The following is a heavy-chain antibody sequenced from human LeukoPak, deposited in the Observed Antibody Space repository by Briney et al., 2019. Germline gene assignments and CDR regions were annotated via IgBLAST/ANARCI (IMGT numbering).Heavy chain of an antibody. J-gene: IGHJ4*02. CDR3: ARNTLDTAMGAAVDY. CDR1: GYTFTSYY. Sequence: ASVKVSCKASGYTFTSYYMHWLRQAPGQGLEWMGIINPSGGSTSYAQKFQGRVTMTRDTSTSTVYMELSSLRSEDTAVYYCARNTLDTAMGAAVDYWGQGTLVTVFS. D-gene: IGHD5-18*01. V-gene: IGHV1-46*03. CDR2: INPSGGST.